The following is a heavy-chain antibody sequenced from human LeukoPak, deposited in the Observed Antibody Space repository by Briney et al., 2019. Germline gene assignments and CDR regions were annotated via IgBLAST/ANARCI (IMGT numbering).Heavy chain of an antibody. CDR1: GFTFDDYA. CDR3: AKDKSSSSWSGGWFDP. Sequence: GGSLRLSCAASGFTFDDYAMHWVRHAPGKGLEWVSGISWNSGSIVYADSVKGRFTISRDNAKNSLYLQMNSLRAEDTALYYCAKDKSSSSWSGGWFDPWGQGTLVTVSS. V-gene: IGHV3-9*01. D-gene: IGHD6-13*01. J-gene: IGHJ5*02. CDR2: ISWNSGSI.